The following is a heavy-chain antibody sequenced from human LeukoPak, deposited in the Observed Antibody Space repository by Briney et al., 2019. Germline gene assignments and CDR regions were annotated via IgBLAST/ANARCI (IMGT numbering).Heavy chain of an antibody. Sequence: GESLKISCKGSGYSFTSYWIGWVRQMPGKGLEWMGIIYPGDSDTRYSPSFQGQVTISADKSISTAYLQWSSLKASDTATYYCARHLNPWLLLGVYFDYWGQGTLVTVSS. CDR3: ARHLNPWLLLGVYFDY. V-gene: IGHV5-51*01. D-gene: IGHD2-15*01. J-gene: IGHJ4*02. CDR1: GYSFTSYW. CDR2: IYPGDSDT.